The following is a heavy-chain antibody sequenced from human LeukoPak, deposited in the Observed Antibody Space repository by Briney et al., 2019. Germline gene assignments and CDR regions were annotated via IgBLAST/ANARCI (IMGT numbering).Heavy chain of an antibody. CDR1: GGSISNGGYY. CDR2: IYYSGST. D-gene: IGHD3-22*01. J-gene: IGHJ6*03. Sequence: TSETLSLTCTVSGGSISNGGYYWSWIRQQPGKGLEWIGYIYYSGSTYYNPSLKSRVTISVDTSKNQFSLKLSSVTAADTAVYYCASSDHSLHSSGYYRYYYYYMDVWGKGTTVTVSS. CDR3: ASSDHSLHSSGYYRYYYYYMDV. V-gene: IGHV4-31*03.